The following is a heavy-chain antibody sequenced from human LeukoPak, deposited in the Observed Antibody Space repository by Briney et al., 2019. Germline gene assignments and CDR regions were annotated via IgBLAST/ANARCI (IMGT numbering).Heavy chain of an antibody. CDR2: IYYSGST. Sequence: NPSETLSLTCTVSGGSISSSSYYWGWIRQPPGKGLEWNGSIYYSGSTYYNPSLKSRVTISVDTSKNQFSLKLSSVTAADTAVYYCVVSDYGATPNRGGYMAFDIWGQGTMVTVSS. CDR3: VVSDYGATPNRGGYMAFDI. CDR1: GGSISSSSYY. V-gene: IGHV4-39*01. D-gene: IGHD4-17*01. J-gene: IGHJ3*02.